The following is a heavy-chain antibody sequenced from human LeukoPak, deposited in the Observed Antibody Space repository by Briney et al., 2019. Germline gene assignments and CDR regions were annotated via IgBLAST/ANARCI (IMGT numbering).Heavy chain of an antibody. CDR2: INSDGSST. CDR1: GFTFSSYW. V-gene: IGHV3-74*01. D-gene: IGHD3-22*01. Sequence: GGSLRLSCAASGFTFSSYWMHWVRQAPGKGLVWVSRINSDGSSTSYADSVKGRFTISRDNSKNTLYLQMNSLRAEDTAVYYCARVLVKGYDSSGMDYWGQGTLVTVSS. CDR3: ARVLVKGYDSSGMDY. J-gene: IGHJ4*02.